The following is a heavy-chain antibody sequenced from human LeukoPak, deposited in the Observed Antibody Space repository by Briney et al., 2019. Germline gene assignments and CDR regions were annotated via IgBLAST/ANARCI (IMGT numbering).Heavy chain of an antibody. J-gene: IGHJ4*02. CDR3: ARVDLRAAYFDY. D-gene: IGHD2-15*01. CDR1: GGSISSSSYY. Sequence: PSETLSLTCTVSGGSISSSSYYWGWIRQPAGKGLEWIGRIYTSGSTGYNPSLKSRVTMSVDTSKNQFSLKLSSVTAADTAVYYCARVDLRAAYFDYWGQGTLVTVSS. CDR2: IYTSGST. V-gene: IGHV4-61*02.